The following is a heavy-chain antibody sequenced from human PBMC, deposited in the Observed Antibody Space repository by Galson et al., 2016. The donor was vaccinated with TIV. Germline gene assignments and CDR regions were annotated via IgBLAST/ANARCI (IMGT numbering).Heavy chain of an antibody. Sequence: SLRLSCAASGFTFSTYGMHWVRQAPGKGLEWVSIIWYDGSNKYYVDSVKGRFTISRDNSKNTLYLQMNNLRAEDTAVYYCAKDGELELSYAFDTWGQGTMVTVSS. J-gene: IGHJ3*02. CDR3: AKDGELELSYAFDT. CDR1: GFTFSTYG. CDR2: IWYDGSNK. D-gene: IGHD1-7*01. V-gene: IGHV3-33*06.